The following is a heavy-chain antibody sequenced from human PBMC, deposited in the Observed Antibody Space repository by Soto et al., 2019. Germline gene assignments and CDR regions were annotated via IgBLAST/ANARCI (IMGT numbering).Heavy chain of an antibody. V-gene: IGHV3-30*04. D-gene: IGHD3-16*01. J-gene: IGHJ4*02. CDR1: GFTFSSYA. CDR2: ISYDGSNK. Sequence: GGSLRLSCAASGFTFSSYAMHWVRQAPGKGLEWVAVISYDGSNKYYADSVKGRFTISRDNSKNTLYLQMNSLRAEDTAVYYCARDGGDGYNAVFDYWGQGTLVTVSS. CDR3: ARDGGDGYNAVFDY.